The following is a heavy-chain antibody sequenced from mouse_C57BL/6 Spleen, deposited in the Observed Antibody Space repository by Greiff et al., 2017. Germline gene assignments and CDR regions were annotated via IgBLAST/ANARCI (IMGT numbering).Heavy chain of an antibody. Sequence: VQLKESGPGLVKPSQSLSLTCSVTGYSITSGYYWNWIRQFPGNKLEWMGYISYDGSNNYNPSLKNRISITRDTSKNQFFLKLNSVTTEDTATYYCARDGNPYYYAMDYWGQGTSVTLSS. CDR2: ISYDGSN. V-gene: IGHV3-6*01. CDR3: ARDGNPYYYAMDY. CDR1: GYSITSGYY. J-gene: IGHJ4*01. D-gene: IGHD2-1*01.